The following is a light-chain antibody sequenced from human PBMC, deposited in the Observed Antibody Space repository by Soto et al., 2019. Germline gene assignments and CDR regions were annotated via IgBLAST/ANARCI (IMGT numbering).Light chain of an antibody. CDR2: SAS. Sequence: EVVMTQSPATLSVSPGDRATLSCRASQNVDTNVAWYQQKPGQAPRLLVHSASTRATGIPTRFTGIGSGTDFTLTISGLQSDDFAVYYCQHYYNWPPYTFGQGTKLQIK. CDR1: QNVDTN. CDR3: QHYYNWPPYT. J-gene: IGKJ2*01. V-gene: IGKV3-15*01.